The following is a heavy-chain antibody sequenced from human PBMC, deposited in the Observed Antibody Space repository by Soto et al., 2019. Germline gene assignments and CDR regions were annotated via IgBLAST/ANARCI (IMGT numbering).Heavy chain of an antibody. D-gene: IGHD6-13*01. J-gene: IGHJ4*02. CDR3: AKDQGSSWYEIDY. CDR1: GFPFSNYA. CDR2: ISGSGGST. V-gene: IGHV3-23*01. Sequence: PGGSLRLSCAASGFPFSNYAVTWVRQAPGKGLEWVSTISGSGGSTYYADSVKGRFTISRDNSKNTPYLQMNSLRAEDTAVYYCAKDQGSSWYEIDYWGQGTLVTVSS.